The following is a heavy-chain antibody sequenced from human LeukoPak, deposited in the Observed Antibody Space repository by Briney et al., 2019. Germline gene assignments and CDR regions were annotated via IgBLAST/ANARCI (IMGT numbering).Heavy chain of an antibody. D-gene: IGHD1-26*01. CDR1: GFTFSNYG. J-gene: IGHJ6*02. CDR2: ISYDGSNK. Sequence: GGSLRLSCAVSGFTFSNYGMHWVRQAPGKGLEWVAVISYDGSNKYYADSVKGRFTISRDNSKNTLYLQMNSLRAEDTAVFYCAKDREYSGSYRPGPTRYYYGMDVWGQGTTVTVSS. V-gene: IGHV3-30*18. CDR3: AKDREYSGSYRPGPTRYYYGMDV.